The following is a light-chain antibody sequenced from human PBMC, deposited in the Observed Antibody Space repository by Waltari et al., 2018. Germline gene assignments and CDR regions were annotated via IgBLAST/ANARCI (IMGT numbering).Light chain of an antibody. J-gene: IGLJ2*01. Sequence: QSVLTQPPSASGTPGQRVTISCSGSSSNIGSNTVNWYQPLPGTAPKPLIYSNNQRPSGVPDRFSGSKSGTSASLAISGLQSEDEADYYCAAWDDSLNGPDVVFGGGTKLTVL. CDR3: AAWDDSLNGPDVV. V-gene: IGLV1-44*01. CDR1: SSNIGSNT. CDR2: SNN.